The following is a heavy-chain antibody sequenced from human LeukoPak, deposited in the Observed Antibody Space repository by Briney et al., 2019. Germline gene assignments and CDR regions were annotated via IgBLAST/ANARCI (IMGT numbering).Heavy chain of an antibody. V-gene: IGHV4-39*07. CDR3: ARGRDIVVVPATNAFDI. J-gene: IGHJ3*02. Sequence: PSETLSLTCIVSGGSISVTNYYWGWIRQPPGKGLEWIGSIYYSGNTYYNSHLRSRLTISVDTSKNQFSLKLSSVTAADTAVYYCARGRDIVVVPATNAFDIWGQGTMVTVSS. D-gene: IGHD2-2*01. CDR1: GGSISVTNYY. CDR2: IYYSGNT.